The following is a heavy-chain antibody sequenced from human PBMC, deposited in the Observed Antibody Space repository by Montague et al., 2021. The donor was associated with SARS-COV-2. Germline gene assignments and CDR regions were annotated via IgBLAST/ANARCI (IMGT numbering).Heavy chain of an antibody. CDR2: ISYDGSNA. CDR3: AREGALVDTPMMAFDY. CDR1: GFTLSSYT. V-gene: IGHV3-30*04. J-gene: IGHJ4*02. Sequence: SLRLSCAASGFTLSSYTMHWVRQAPGKGLEWVAIISYDGSNAYYADSVKGRFTVSRDNSRRTLYLEMDSPRAEDTAVYYCAREGALVDTPMMAFDYWGQGTLVTVSS. D-gene: IGHD5-18*01.